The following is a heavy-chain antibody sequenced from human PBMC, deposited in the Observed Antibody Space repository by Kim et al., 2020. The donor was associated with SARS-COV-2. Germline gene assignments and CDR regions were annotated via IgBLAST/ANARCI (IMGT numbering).Heavy chain of an antibody. CDR3: ARGGSLLWFGELFAY. Sequence: PSLKSRVTISGDTSKNQFSLKLSSVAAADTAVYYCARGGSLLWFGELFAYWGQGTLVTVSS. D-gene: IGHD3-10*01. J-gene: IGHJ4*02. V-gene: IGHV4-34*01.